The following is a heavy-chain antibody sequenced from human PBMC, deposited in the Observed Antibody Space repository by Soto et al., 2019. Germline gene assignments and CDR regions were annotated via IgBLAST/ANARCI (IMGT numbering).Heavy chain of an antibody. V-gene: IGHV1-18*04. J-gene: IGHJ4*02. Sequence: XSVKVCCKASGYTSTFYGISCVRQAPGQGLEWIGWISAYNGNTNYAQKLQGRVTMTTDTSTSTAYMELRSLRSDDTAVYYCARVPSSWLYYYDSSGYALDYWGQGTLVTVSS. CDR1: GYTSTFYG. CDR3: ARVPSSWLYYYDSSGYALDY. CDR2: ISAYNGNT. D-gene: IGHD3-22*01.